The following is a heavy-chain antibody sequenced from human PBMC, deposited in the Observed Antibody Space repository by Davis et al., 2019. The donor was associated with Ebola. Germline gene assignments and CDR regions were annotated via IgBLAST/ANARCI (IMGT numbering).Heavy chain of an antibody. V-gene: IGHV1-2*04. J-gene: IGHJ4*02. Sequence: ASVKVSCKASGYTFTGYYMHWVRQAPGQGLAWMGWINPNSGGTNYAQKFQGWVTMTRDTSISTAYMELSRLRSDDTAGYYCARGGGSSKRTMGYWGQGTLVTVSS. D-gene: IGHD1-26*01. CDR1: GYTFTGYY. CDR3: ARGGGSSKRTMGY. CDR2: INPNSGGT.